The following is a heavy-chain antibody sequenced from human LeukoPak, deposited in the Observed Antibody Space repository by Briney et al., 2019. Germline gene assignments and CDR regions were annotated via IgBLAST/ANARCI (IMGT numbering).Heavy chain of an antibody. CDR1: GFTFSSYW. Sequence: GGSLRLSCAASGFTFSSYWMSWVRQAPGKGLEWVANIKQDGSEKYYVDSVKGRFTISRDNGKNTLYLQMNSLRAEDTAVYYCARGGILDAFDIWGQGTMVTVSS. CDR2: IKQDGSEK. D-gene: IGHD6-13*01. CDR3: ARGGILDAFDI. V-gene: IGHV3-7*01. J-gene: IGHJ3*02.